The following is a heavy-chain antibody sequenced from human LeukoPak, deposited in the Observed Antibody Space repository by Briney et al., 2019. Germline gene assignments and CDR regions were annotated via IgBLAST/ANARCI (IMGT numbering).Heavy chain of an antibody. D-gene: IGHD6-25*01. CDR2: ILFDGTDK. J-gene: IGHJ4*02. V-gene: IGHV3-30*18. CDR3: AKDLKEAAGGPSDS. Sequence: GGSLRLSCVASGFTFSSFGMQWVRQAPGQGLEWVAAILFDGTDKHYADSLKGRFTVSRDNSKKTVYLQMNSLRPEDTAVYYCAKDLKEAAGGPSDSWGQGTLVTVSS. CDR1: GFTFSSFG.